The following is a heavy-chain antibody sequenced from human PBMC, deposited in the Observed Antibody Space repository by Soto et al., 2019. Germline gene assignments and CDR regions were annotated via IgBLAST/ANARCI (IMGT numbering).Heavy chain of an antibody. V-gene: IGHV1-2*04. CDR1: GYTFTGYY. CDR2: INPNSGGT. D-gene: IGHD6-6*01. J-gene: IGHJ6*03. Sequence: ASVKLSCKDSGYTFTGYYMHWVRQAPRQRLEWMGWINPNSGGTNYAQKFQGWVTMTRDTSISTAYMELSRLRSDDTAVYYCARGGSIAAPVGYYYMDVWGKGTTVTVSS. CDR3: ARGGSIAAPVGYYYMDV.